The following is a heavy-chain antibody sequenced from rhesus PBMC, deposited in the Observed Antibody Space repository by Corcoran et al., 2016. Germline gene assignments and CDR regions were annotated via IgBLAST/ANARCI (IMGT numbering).Heavy chain of an antibody. Sequence: EVQLVESGGGLVQPGGSLRLSCAASGFTFSSYGMHWVRQAPGKGLEWVAVISYDGSKKYYAESVKDRFTISRDNSKKMLYSQMNNLKLEDTAVYYCARENGYNWNYGDFECWGQGALVTVSS. V-gene: IGHV3-54*02. D-gene: IGHD1-26*01. CDR3: ARENGYNWNYGDFEC. J-gene: IGHJ1*01. CDR1: GFTFSSYG. CDR2: ISYDGSKK.